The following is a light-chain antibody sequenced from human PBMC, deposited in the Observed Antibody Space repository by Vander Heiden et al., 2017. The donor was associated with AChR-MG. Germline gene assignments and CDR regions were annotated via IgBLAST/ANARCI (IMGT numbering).Light chain of an antibody. CDR3: QSADSSGTYPEV. J-gene: IGLJ3*02. CDR1: ALPKQY. V-gene: IGLV3-25*03. Sequence: SYELTQPPSVSLSPGPTARITCSGDALPKQYAYWYQQKPGQAPVLVIYKDSERPSGSPERFSGSSSGTTVTLTISGVQAEDEADYYCQSADSSGTYPEVFGGGTKLTVL. CDR2: KDS.